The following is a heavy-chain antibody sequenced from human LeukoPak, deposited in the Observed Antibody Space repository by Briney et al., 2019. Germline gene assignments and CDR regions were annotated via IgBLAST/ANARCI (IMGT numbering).Heavy chain of an antibody. CDR3: VRHPGSYNVLTGYSYYFDY. CDR1: GFTFGSYW. V-gene: IGHV3-7*01. Sequence: GGSLRLTCVGSGFTFGSYWMSWVRQAPGKGLEWVANIKHDGSDHYYADSVAGRFTISRDNAKNSLYLEMSSLRAEDAAVYFCVRHPGSYNVLTGYSYYFDYWGQGTLVTVSS. J-gene: IGHJ4*02. D-gene: IGHD3-9*01. CDR2: IKHDGSDH.